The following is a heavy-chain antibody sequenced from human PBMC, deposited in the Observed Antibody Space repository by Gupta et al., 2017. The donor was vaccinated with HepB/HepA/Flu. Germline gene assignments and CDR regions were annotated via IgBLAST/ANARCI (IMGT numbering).Heavy chain of an antibody. CDR2: MNPKSGGT. CDR1: GYTFIDYS. D-gene: IGHD2-21*02. V-gene: IGHV1-2*02. CDR3: ARGVGRHGGDLPYYYQYDMDV. Sequence: QVQLVQSGAEVKRPGASVKVSCKASGYTFIDYSLHWLRQAPGQRLEWIGWMNPKSGGTNSAQNIQGRVTMTRDTSISTAYMELRRLNSDDTAVYYCARGVGRHGGDLPYYYQYDMDVWGKGTKVTVSS. J-gene: IGHJ6*03.